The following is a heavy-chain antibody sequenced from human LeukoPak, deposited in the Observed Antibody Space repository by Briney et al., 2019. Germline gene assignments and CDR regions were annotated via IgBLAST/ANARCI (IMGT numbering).Heavy chain of an antibody. CDR2: IYTSGST. V-gene: IGHV4-61*02. CDR1: GGSISSSSYY. CDR3: ARDHDSSGYGDYYFDY. J-gene: IGHJ4*02. D-gene: IGHD3-22*01. Sequence: SETLSLTCTVSGGSISSSSYYWGWIRQPAGKGLEWIGRIYTSGSTNYNPSLKSRVTISVDTSKNQFSLKLSSVTAADTAVYYCARDHDSSGYGDYYFDYWGQGTLVTVSS.